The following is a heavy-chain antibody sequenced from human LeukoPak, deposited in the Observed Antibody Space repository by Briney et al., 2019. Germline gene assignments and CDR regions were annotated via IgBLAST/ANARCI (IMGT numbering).Heavy chain of an antibody. J-gene: IGHJ4*02. CDR3: ARSHYYYDSSAYYPIN. CDR1: GGSFSGYY. CDR2: INHSGST. D-gene: IGHD3-22*01. Sequence: SETLSLTCAVYGGSFSGYYWSWIRQPPGKGLEWIGEINHSGSTNYNPSLKSRVTISVDMSKNQFSLKLSSVTAADTAVYYCARSHYYYDSSAYYPINWGQGTLVTVSS. V-gene: IGHV4-34*01.